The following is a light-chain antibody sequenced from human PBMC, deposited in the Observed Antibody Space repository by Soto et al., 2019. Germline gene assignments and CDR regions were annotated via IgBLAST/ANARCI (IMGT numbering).Light chain of an antibody. CDR2: EVN. Sequence: QSALTQPASVSGSPGQSITISCTGTSRDVGNFDYVSWYQHLPGKAPKLILYEVNIRPSGVSERFSASKSGTSASLAITGLQIEDESDYYCQSYDSRLRGLVFGVGTKLTVL. CDR1: SRDVGNFDY. CDR3: QSYDSRLRGLV. J-gene: IGLJ2*01. V-gene: IGLV2-14*01.